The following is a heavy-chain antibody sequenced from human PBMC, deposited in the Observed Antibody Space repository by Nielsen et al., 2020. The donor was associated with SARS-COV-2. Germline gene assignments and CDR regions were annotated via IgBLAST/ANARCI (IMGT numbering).Heavy chain of an antibody. CDR1: GFSFSDSG. CDR3: TTNSGSIGTELFS. Sequence: GESLKISCAASGFSFSDSGMHWVRQASGKGLEWVGRIRSKTHSYETVYAASVRDRFTISRDDSKNTAYLQMNSLKTEDTAVYYCTTNSGSIGTELFSWGQGTLVTVSS. CDR2: IRSKTHSYET. J-gene: IGHJ5*02. V-gene: IGHV3-73*01. D-gene: IGHD1-26*01.